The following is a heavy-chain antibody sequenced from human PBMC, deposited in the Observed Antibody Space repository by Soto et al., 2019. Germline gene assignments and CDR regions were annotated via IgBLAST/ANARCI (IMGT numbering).Heavy chain of an antibody. D-gene: IGHD2-15*01. CDR2: IYYSGST. J-gene: IGHJ5*02. Sequence: QLQLQESGPGLVKPSETLSLTCTVSGGSISSSSYYRGWIRQPPGKGLEWIGSIYYSGSTYYNPSLKSRVTISVDTSKNQFSLKLSSVTAADTAVYYCARFGNVVVVAATGSWFDPWGQGTLVTVSS. V-gene: IGHV4-39*01. CDR1: GGSISSSSYY. CDR3: ARFGNVVVVAATGSWFDP.